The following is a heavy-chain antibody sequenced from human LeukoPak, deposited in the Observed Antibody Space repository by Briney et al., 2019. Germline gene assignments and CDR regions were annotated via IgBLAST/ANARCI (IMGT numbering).Heavy chain of an antibody. V-gene: IGHV3-21*01. CDR3: ARPYCSSGSCYGVDV. Sequence: GGSLRLSCAASGFTFSSYSMNWVRQAPGKGLEWVSSISSTSSYIYYADSVKSRFTISRDNAKNSLFLQMNSLRAEDTAVYYCARPYCSSGSCYGVDVWGKGTTVTVSS. D-gene: IGHD2-2*01. CDR1: GFTFSSYS. J-gene: IGHJ6*04. CDR2: ISSTSSYI.